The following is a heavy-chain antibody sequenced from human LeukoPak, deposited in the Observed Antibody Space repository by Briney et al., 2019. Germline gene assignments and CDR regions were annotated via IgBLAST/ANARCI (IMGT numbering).Heavy chain of an antibody. V-gene: IGHV1-69*05. CDR3: ATDRNSSGWYSHYYYMDV. CDR1: GGTFSSYA. J-gene: IGHJ6*03. Sequence: SVKVSCKASGGTFSSYAISWVRQAPGQGLEWMGGIIPIFGTANYAQKFQGRVTITTDESTSTAYMELSSPRSEDTAVYYCATDRNSSGWYSHYYYMDVWGKGTTVTVSS. D-gene: IGHD6-19*01. CDR2: IIPIFGTA.